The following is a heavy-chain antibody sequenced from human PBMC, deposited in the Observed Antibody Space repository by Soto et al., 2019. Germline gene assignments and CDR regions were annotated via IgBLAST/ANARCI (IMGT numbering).Heavy chain of an antibody. CDR2: INHSGST. Sequence: SETLSLTCAVYGGSFSGYYWSWIRQPPGKGLEWIGEINHSGSTNYNPSLKSRVTISVDTSKNQFSLKLSSVTAADTAVYYCARGPGYSSGWYRFVDYWGQGTLVTVPQ. D-gene: IGHD6-19*01. CDR3: ARGPGYSSGWYRFVDY. J-gene: IGHJ4*02. V-gene: IGHV4-34*01. CDR1: GGSFSGYY.